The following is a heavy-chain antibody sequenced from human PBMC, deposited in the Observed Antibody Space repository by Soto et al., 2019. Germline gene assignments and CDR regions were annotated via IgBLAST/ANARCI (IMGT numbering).Heavy chain of an antibody. Sequence: GGSLRLSCAASGFTFSSYSMNWVRQAPGKGLEWVSSISSSSSYIYYVDSVKGRFTISRDNAKNSLYLQMNSLRAEDTAVYYCARSGGFSSWDDYYYYGMDVWGQGTTVTVSS. CDR2: ISSSSSYI. CDR1: GFTFSSYS. D-gene: IGHD6-13*01. CDR3: ARSGGFSSWDDYYYYGMDV. J-gene: IGHJ6*02. V-gene: IGHV3-21*01.